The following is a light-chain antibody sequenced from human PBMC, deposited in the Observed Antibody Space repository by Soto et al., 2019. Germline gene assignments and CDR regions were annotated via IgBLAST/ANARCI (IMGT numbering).Light chain of an antibody. CDR2: GAS. J-gene: IGKJ1*01. CDR1: QSMSSN. CDR3: QQYNKGPVT. V-gene: IGKV3-15*01. Sequence: EIVMTQSPATLSVSPGERATLSCRASQSMSSNLAWYQQRPGQAPSLLIYGASTRATGIPARFSGSGSGTDFTLTISSLQSEDFAVYYCQQYNKGPVTFGQGTKVEIK.